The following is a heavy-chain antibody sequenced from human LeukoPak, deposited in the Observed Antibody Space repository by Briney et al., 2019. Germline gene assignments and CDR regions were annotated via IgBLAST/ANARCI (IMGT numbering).Heavy chain of an antibody. V-gene: IGHV1-2*02. Sequence: ASVKVSCKASGYTFTGYYMHWVRQAPGQGLEWMGWINPNSGGTNYAQKFQGRVTMTRDTSISTAYMELSRLRSDDTAVYYCARGRRDGYNPGGPVALDYWGQGTLVTVSS. CDR3: ARGRRDGYNPGGPVALDY. D-gene: IGHD5-24*01. J-gene: IGHJ4*02. CDR1: GYTFTGYY. CDR2: INPNSGGT.